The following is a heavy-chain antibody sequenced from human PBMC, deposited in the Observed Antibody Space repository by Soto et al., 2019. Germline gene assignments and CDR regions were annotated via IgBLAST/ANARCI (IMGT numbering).Heavy chain of an antibody. Sequence: EVQLVESGGGLVQPGGSLRLSCAAPGMTFSNLRMHWVRQAPGKGLVWVSLISRDGSNTDYADSVKGRFTISRDNAKRTLYLQMNSRRVEATVVYYCPTLGGELPHRDYWGQGTLVTVSS. J-gene: IGHJ4*02. CDR1: GMTFSNLR. V-gene: IGHV3-74*01. CDR2: ISRDGSNT. D-gene: IGHD1-26*01. CDR3: PTLGGELPHRDY.